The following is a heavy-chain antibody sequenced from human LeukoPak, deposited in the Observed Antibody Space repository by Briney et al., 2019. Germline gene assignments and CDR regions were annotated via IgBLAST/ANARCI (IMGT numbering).Heavy chain of an antibody. Sequence: PGGSLRLSRAASGFTFSSYEMNWVRQAPGKGLEWVSYISDSGSTKSYADSVKGRFIISRDNAKNSVYLQMKSLRAEDTAVYYCVREGYYDSSGYLGVFDYWGQGTLVTVSS. V-gene: IGHV3-48*03. J-gene: IGHJ4*02. CDR1: GFTFSSYE. D-gene: IGHD3-22*01. CDR2: ISDSGSTK. CDR3: VREGYYDSSGYLGVFDY.